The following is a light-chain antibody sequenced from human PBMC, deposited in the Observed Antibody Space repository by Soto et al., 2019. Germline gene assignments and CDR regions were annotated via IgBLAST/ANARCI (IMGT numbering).Light chain of an antibody. CDR1: QSISSW. CDR3: QQYNSYSRT. J-gene: IGKJ1*01. CDR2: QAS. Sequence: DIPMTQSPSTLSASVGDRITIPCRASQSISSWLAWYQQKPGKAPKLLIYQASSLERGVPSRFSGSGSGTEFTLTISSLQPDDFATYYCQQYNSYSRTCGQGTKGDNK. V-gene: IGKV1-5*03.